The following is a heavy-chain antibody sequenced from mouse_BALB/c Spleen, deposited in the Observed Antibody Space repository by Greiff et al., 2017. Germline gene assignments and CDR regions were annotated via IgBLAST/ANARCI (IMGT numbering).Heavy chain of an antibody. Sequence: QVQLQQSGAELAKPGASVKMSCKASGYTFTSYWMHWVKQRPGQGLEWIGYINPSTGYTEYNQKFKDKATLTADKSSSTAYMQLSSLTSEDTAVYYCARSDGYVGLDYWGQGTTLTVSS. CDR3: ARSDGYVGLDY. J-gene: IGHJ2*01. CDR2: INPSTGYT. V-gene: IGHV1-7*01. D-gene: IGHD2-3*01. CDR1: GYTFTSYW.